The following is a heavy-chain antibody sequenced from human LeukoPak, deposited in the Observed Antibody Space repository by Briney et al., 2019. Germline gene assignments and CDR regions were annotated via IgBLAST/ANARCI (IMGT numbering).Heavy chain of an antibody. J-gene: IGHJ1*01. D-gene: IGHD3-10*01. CDR3: TTHAWFGEYFQH. CDR1: GFNFSSDW. Sequence: GGSLRLSCAASGFNFSSDWMRWVRQAAGKGLEWDDRIKSKTDGGTTDYAAPVKGRFTISRDDSKNTLYLQMNSLKTEDTAVYYCTTHAWFGEYFQHWGQGTLVTVSS. V-gene: IGHV3-15*01. CDR2: IKSKTDGGTT.